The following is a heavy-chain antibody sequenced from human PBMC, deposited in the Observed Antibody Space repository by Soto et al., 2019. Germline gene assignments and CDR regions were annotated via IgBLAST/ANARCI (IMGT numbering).Heavy chain of an antibody. V-gene: IGHV1-69*13. CDR2: IIPIFGTA. Sequence: ASVKVSCKASGGTFSSYAISWVRQAPGQGLEWMGGIIPIFGTANYAQKFQGRVTITADESTSTAYMELSSLRSEDTAVYYCASRYQDCSSTSCYGVDYYYGMDVWGQGTTVTVSS. CDR3: ASRYQDCSSTSCYGVDYYYGMDV. CDR1: GGTFSSYA. D-gene: IGHD2-2*01. J-gene: IGHJ6*02.